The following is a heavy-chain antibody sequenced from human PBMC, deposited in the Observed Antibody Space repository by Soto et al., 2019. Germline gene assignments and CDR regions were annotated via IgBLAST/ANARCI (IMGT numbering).Heavy chain of an antibody. CDR1: GYTFTNYY. D-gene: IGHD6-13*01. Sequence: QVQLVQSGAEVKKPGASVKVSCKSSGYTFTNYYIHWVRQAPGQGLQWMGIINPGGGRTTYAQKFQGRVTMTRDTSTSTVYMELSSLRSEDTAVYYCARDLIAAAGTADYWGQGTLVTVSS. J-gene: IGHJ4*02. V-gene: IGHV1-46*01. CDR2: INPGGGRT. CDR3: ARDLIAAAGTADY.